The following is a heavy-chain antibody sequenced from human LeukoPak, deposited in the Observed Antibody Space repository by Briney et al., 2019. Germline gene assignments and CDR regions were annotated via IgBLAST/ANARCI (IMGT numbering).Heavy chain of an antibody. CDR3: ARVRDRYGETDY. CDR1: GGYMSSNY. V-gene: IGHV4-59*01. D-gene: IGHD3-10*01. CDR2: IHHTRGA. Sequence: SETLSLTCTVSGGYMSSNYWGWIRRPPGKGLEWIGYIHHTRGATYSPSLRSRLSLSIDTSRNQFSLRLNSVTPADTAIYFCARVRDRYGETDYWGQGALVTVSS. J-gene: IGHJ4*02.